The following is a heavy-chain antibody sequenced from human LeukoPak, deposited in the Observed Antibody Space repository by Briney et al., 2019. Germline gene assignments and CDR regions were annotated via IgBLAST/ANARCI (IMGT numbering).Heavy chain of an antibody. D-gene: IGHD3-22*01. CDR1: GFTFTTYG. V-gene: IGHV3-23*01. CDR2: ITSRGEAT. J-gene: IGHJ4*02. Sequence: ETGGSLRLSCAASGFTFTTYGMSWVRQTPRQGLEWVSSITSRGEATYYAGSVQGRFTISRDNSKNTLYLQMSSLTAEDTAVYYCARDRPTYYHSSGHYYRQNGDYWGQGTLVTVYS. CDR3: ARDRPTYYHSSGHYYRQNGDY.